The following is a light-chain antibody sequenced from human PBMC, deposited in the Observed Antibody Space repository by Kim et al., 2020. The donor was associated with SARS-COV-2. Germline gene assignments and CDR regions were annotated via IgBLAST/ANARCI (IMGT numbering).Light chain of an antibody. J-gene: IGLJ3*02. V-gene: IGLV4-69*01. CDR3: QTWGTGIG. Sequence: QLVLTQSPSASASPGASVKLTCTLSSGHSSYAIAWHQQQPEKGPRYLMKLNSDGSHSKGDGIPDRFSGSSSGAERYLTISSLQSEDEADYYCQTWGTGIGFGGGTQLAVL. CDR1: SGHSSYA. CDR2: LNSDGSH.